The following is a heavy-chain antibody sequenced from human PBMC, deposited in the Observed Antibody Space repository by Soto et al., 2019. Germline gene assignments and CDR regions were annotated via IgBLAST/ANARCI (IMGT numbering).Heavy chain of an antibody. CDR3: ARVYRITMVRGELSEY. J-gene: IGHJ4*02. Sequence: QVQLVQSGAEVKKPGASVKVSCKASGYTFTSYGISWVRQAPGQGLEWMGWISAYNGNTNYAQKLQGRVTMTTDTSTXXACMELRSLRSDDTAVYYCARVYRITMVRGELSEYWGQGTLVTVSS. CDR1: GYTFTSYG. D-gene: IGHD3-10*01. V-gene: IGHV1-18*01. CDR2: ISAYNGNT.